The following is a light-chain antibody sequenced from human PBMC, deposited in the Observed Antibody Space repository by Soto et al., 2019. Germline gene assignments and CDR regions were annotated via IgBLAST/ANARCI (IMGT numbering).Light chain of an antibody. J-gene: IGKJ1*01. CDR1: QSIGSW. CDR2: KAS. CDR3: QQYSTYSRT. Sequence: DIQMTQSPSILSASVGDRVTITCRASQSIGSWLAGYQHKPGKAPKLLIYKASSLESGVPLRFSGSGSGTEFTLTISSLQRDDFATYYCQQYSTYSRTFGQGTKVEIK. V-gene: IGKV1-5*03.